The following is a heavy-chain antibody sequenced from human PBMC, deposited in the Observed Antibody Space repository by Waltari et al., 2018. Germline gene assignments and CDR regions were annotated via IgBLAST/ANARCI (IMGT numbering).Heavy chain of an antibody. CDR3: ARALNYDDCWSGYPNWFDP. CDR2: INPNSGNT. CDR1: GYTFTTLD. J-gene: IGHJ5*02. D-gene: IGHD3-3*01. V-gene: IGHV1-8*03. Sequence: QVQLVQSGAEVKKPGASVKVSCKASGYTFTTLDINWLRQATGQGLAWMGYINPNSGNTAYAQKFQGRVTISTNTSIDTVYMELSSLRFADTAVYYCARALNYDDCWSGYPNWFDPWGQGTLVTVSS.